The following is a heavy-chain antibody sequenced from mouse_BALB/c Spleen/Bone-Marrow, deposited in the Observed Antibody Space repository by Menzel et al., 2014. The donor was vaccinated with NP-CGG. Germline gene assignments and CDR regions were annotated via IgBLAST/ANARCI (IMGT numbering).Heavy chain of an antibody. J-gene: IGHJ2*01. D-gene: IGHD2-3*01. Sequence: EVMLVESGGGLVKPGGSLKLSCAASGFTFSNYAMSWVRQTPEKRLEWVAIISSGGSYTYYPDSVKGRFTISRDNAKTILYLQMSSLRSEDMAMYYCARQDGFDYWGQGTTLTVSS. V-gene: IGHV5-9-1*01. CDR1: GFTFSNYA. CDR3: ARQDGFDY. CDR2: ISSGGSYT.